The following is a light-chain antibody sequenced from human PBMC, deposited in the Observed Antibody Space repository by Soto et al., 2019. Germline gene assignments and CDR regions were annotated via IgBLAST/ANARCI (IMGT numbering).Light chain of an antibody. CDR2: GAF. V-gene: IGKV3-15*01. J-gene: IGKJ1*01. Sequence: DTVLTQSPATLSVSQGERATLSCRASQKIKTNLAGYQHKPGQAPRLLIYGAFTGATGVPARFSGSGSGTEFTLTISSLQSEDFAVYYCHQYNGWPRTFGQGTKVDI. CDR1: QKIKTN. CDR3: HQYNGWPRT.